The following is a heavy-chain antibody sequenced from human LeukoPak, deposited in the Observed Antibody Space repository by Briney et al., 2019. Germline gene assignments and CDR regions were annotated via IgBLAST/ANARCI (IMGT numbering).Heavy chain of an antibody. D-gene: IGHD3-3*01. V-gene: IGHV1-69*13. CDR3: AGITIFGVVMKKYYFDY. CDR2: IIPIFGTA. J-gene: IGHJ4*02. CDR1: GGTFSSYA. Sequence: ASVKVSCKASGGTFSSYAISWVRQAPGPGLEWMGGIIPIFGTANYAQKFQGRVTITADESTSTAYMELSSLRSEDTAVYYCAGITIFGVVMKKYYFDYWGQGTLVTVSS.